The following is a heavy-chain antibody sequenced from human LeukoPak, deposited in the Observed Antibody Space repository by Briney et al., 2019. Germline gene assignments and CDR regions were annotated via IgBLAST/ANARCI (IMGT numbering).Heavy chain of an antibody. Sequence: GGTLRLSCAASGFTFSSYGMSWVRQAPGKGLEWVSAISGSGGSTYYADSVKGRFTISRDNSKNTLYLQMNSLRAEDTAVYYCAKDVRYYDILTGYYLDYYYYMDVWGKGTTVTISS. D-gene: IGHD3-9*01. J-gene: IGHJ6*03. V-gene: IGHV3-23*01. CDR2: ISGSGGST. CDR3: AKDVRYYDILTGYYLDYYYYMDV. CDR1: GFTFSSYG.